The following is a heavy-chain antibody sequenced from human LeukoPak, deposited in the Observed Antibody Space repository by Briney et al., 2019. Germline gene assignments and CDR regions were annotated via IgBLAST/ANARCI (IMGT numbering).Heavy chain of an antibody. CDR3: AKARDIVVLTAKYYFDY. J-gene: IGHJ4*02. CDR2: ISGSGGST. CDR1: GFTFSSYA. V-gene: IGHV3-23*01. D-gene: IGHD2-21*02. Sequence: GGSLRVSCAASGFTFSSYAMSWVRQAPGEGLEWVSAISGSGGSTYYADSVKGRFTISRDNSKNTLYLQMNSLRAEDTAVYYCAKARDIVVLTAKYYFDYWGQGTLVTVSS.